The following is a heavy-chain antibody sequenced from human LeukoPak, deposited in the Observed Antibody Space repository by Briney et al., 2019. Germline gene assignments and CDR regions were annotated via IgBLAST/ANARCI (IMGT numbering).Heavy chain of an antibody. D-gene: IGHD1-1*01. CDR1: GFTFSSYS. J-gene: IGHJ4*02. CDR3: VKITSVTGGDC. V-gene: IGHV3-64D*09. Sequence: GGSLRLSCAASGFTFSSYSMSWVRQAPGKGLEYVSGISNNGGSSFYADSVKGRFTISRDNSKNTLYLQMSSLRAEDTAVYYCVKITSVTGGDCWGQGTRLTVSS. CDR2: ISNNGGSS.